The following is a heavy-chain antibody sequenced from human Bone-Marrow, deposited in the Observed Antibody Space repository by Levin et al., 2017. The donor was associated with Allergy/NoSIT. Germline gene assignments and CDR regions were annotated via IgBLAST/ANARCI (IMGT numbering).Heavy chain of an antibody. CDR3: AGYDTSAYHSPFDY. CDR1: GFIFSNYA. Sequence: GESLKISCAASGFIFSNYAMNWVRQAPGKGLEWVSQISGSGGNTHYADSVKGRFTFSRDNSMNTLYLQMNSLRAEDTAVYYCAGYDTSAYHSPFDYWGQGTLVTVSS. J-gene: IGHJ4*02. V-gene: IGHV3-23*01. CDR2: ISGSGGNT. D-gene: IGHD3-22*01.